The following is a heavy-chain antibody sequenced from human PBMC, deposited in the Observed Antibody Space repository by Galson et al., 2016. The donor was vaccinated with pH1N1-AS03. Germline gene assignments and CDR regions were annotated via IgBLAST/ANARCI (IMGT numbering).Heavy chain of an antibody. J-gene: IGHJ4*02. V-gene: IGHV1-69*04. CDR2: IIPMLGRG. CDR1: GGTFSTNG. D-gene: IGHD6-6*01. CDR3: PRERDSSSSSIFVY. Sequence: SVKVSCKASGGTFSTNGFTWVRQAPGQGLEWMGRIIPMLGRGNYAQKPQGRVTIIADISTSTTYMELSNLTSEDTAIHYCPRERDSSSSSIFVYWGQGTQVTVSS.